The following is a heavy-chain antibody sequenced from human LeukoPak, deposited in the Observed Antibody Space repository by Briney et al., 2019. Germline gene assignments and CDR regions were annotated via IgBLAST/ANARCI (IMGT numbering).Heavy chain of an antibody. J-gene: IGHJ3*02. Sequence: SETLSLTCSVGGGSCSGYYWGWIGQPPGKGREGSGEINHSVSTNYNMSLESRVTISVDTSNHQSSLTPSSVTAADTAVYCCASTPPGAFDSWGQGTLVTVSS. CDR1: GGSCSGYY. CDR3: ASTPPGAFDS. V-gene: IGHV4-34*01. CDR2: INHSVST.